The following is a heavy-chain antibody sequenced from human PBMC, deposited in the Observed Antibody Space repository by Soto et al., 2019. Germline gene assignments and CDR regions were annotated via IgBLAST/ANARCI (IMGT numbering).Heavy chain of an antibody. CDR2: IIPIFGTA. CDR3: AREYCSGGSCYPGWFDP. J-gene: IGHJ5*02. Sequence: GASVKVSCKASGVTFSSYAISWVRQAPGQGLEWMGGIIPIFGTANYAQKFQGRVTITADESTSTAYMELSSLRSEDTAVYYCAREYCSGGSCYPGWFDPWGQGTLVTVSS. CDR1: GVTFSSYA. D-gene: IGHD2-15*01. V-gene: IGHV1-69*13.